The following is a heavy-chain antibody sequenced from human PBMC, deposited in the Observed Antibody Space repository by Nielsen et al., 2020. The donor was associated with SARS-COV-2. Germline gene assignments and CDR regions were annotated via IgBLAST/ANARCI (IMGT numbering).Heavy chain of an antibody. J-gene: IGHJ6*04. CDR3: ARARATIFGLVMSYGMDV. Sequence: SVKVSFKSSLYTFTYYYIHWLRQAPAQVLQWMGRINPYSCGTNYSQKFQGTVTMTRDASISTVYMELTSDDTAVYYCARARATIFGLVMSYGMDVWGKGTTVAVSS. CDR2: INPYSCGT. D-gene: IGHD3/OR15-3a*01. V-gene: IGHV1-2*06. CDR1: LYTFTYYY.